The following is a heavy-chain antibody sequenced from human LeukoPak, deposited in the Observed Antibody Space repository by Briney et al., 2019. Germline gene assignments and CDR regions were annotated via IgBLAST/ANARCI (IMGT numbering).Heavy chain of an antibody. Sequence: SETLSLTCTVSGGSISSYYWSWIRQPPGKGLEWIGYIYYSGSTNYNPSLKSRVTISVDTSKNQFSLKLSSVTAADTAVYYCARPETQIAAAGTGDYWGQGTLVTVSS. V-gene: IGHV4-59*01. CDR3: ARPETQIAAAGTGDY. CDR1: GGSISSYY. CDR2: IYYSGST. J-gene: IGHJ4*02. D-gene: IGHD6-13*01.